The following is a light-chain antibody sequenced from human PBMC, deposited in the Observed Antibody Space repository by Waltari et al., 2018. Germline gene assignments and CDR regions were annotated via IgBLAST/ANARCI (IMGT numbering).Light chain of an antibody. CDR3: CSYNDGPYV. J-gene: IGLJ1*01. V-gene: IGLV2-23*02. CDR1: SSDVGTYNL. Sequence: QSALTQPASVSGSPGQSITISCTGTSSDVGTYNLVSWYQQHPGKAPKLMIYEVTKRPSGVSSRCSASRSGNTASLTISGLQAEDEADYYCCSYNDGPYVFGTGTKFTVL. CDR2: EVT.